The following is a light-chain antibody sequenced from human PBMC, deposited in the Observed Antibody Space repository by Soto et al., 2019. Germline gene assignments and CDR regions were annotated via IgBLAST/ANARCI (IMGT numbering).Light chain of an antibody. Sequence: QSALTQPASVSGSPGQSITISCTGTSSDVGSYNLVSWYQQHPGKAPKLMIYEGSKRPSGVSNRFSGSKSGNTASLTVSAVQAEDEADYYCCSYVSSSVVFGAGTKLTVL. CDR1: SSDVGSYNL. CDR2: EGS. V-gene: IGLV2-23*01. J-gene: IGLJ1*01. CDR3: CSYVSSSVV.